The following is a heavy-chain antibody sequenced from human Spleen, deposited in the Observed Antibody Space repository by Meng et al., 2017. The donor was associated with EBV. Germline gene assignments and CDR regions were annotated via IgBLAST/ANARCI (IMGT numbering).Heavy chain of an antibody. V-gene: IGHV1-2*06. CDR2: INPNSGGT. J-gene: IGHJ4*02. CDR3: ARYVGLRDFDY. Sequence: QVKLVQSGAEVKKPGASVKVSCKASGYNFTDYDIHWVRQAPAQGLEWMGRINPNSGGTNSAQKFQGRVTMTRGTSVSTAYMELSRLTSDDTAVYYCARYVGLRDFDYWGQGTLVTVSS. CDR1: GYNFTDYD. D-gene: IGHD1-26*01.